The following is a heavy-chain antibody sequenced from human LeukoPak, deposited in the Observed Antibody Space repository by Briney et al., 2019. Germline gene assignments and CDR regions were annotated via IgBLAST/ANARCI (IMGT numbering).Heavy chain of an antibody. CDR2: ISYDGSNE. Sequence: GGSLRLSCAASGFTSSSYGMHWVRQAPGKGLEWVAVISYDGSNEYYADSVKGRFTISRDNSKNTLYLQMNSLRAEDTAVYYCAKGGSYYYFDYWGQGTLVTVSS. D-gene: IGHD1-26*01. V-gene: IGHV3-30*18. CDR1: GFTSSSYG. CDR3: AKGGSYYYFDY. J-gene: IGHJ4*02.